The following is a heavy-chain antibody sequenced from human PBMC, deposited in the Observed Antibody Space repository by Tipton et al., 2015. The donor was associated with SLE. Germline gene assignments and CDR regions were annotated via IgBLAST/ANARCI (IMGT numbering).Heavy chain of an antibody. CDR1: GFTFRSST. V-gene: IGHV3-30*04. Sequence: SLRLSCAASGFTFRSSTMHWARQAPGKGLEWVASISYDGNYKYHADSVTGRFTISRDNSKNTLYLQMNSLRAEDTAVYYCAGELYSSSGSDTFDIWGQGTMVTVSS. J-gene: IGHJ3*02. CDR2: ISYDGNYK. CDR3: AGELYSSSGSDTFDI. D-gene: IGHD6-13*01.